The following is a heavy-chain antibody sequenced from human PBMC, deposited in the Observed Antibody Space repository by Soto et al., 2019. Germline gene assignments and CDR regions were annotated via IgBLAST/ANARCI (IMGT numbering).Heavy chain of an antibody. Sequence: SGPTLVNPTQTLTLTCSFSGLGVGWIRQPPGKALEWLAVIYWDDDKRYSPSLKSRLTITKDTSKNQVVLTMTNMDPVDTATYYCAHRSNWNHGPYYFDYWGQGTLVTVSS. J-gene: IGHJ4*02. CDR3: AHRSNWNHGPYYFDY. CDR2: IYWDDDK. D-gene: IGHD1-20*01. V-gene: IGHV2-5*02. CDR1: GLG.